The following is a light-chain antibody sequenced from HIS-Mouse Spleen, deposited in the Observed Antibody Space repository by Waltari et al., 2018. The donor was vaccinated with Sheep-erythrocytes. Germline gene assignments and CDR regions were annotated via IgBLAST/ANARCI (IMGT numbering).Light chain of an antibody. Sequence: IQLTQSSSSLSGSVGDRVTLTCQASQDINNYLNWYQQKPGKAPKLLIYDASNLETGVPSRFSGSGSGTDFTFTISSLQPEDIATYYCQQYDNLPYTFGQGTKLEIK. CDR3: QQYDNLPYT. J-gene: IGKJ2*01. CDR2: DAS. V-gene: IGKV1-33*01. CDR1: QDINNY.